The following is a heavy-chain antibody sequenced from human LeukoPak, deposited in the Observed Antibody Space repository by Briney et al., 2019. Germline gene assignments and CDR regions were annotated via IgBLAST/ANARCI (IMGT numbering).Heavy chain of an antibody. CDR1: GYSFTNYG. J-gene: IGHJ4*02. Sequence: GASVKVSCKTSGYSFTNYGITWVRQAPGQGLEWMGWISGYNSKPFYAQNFQGRVTMTTDTSTSTVYMELRSLRSDDTAVYYCARIAAAGFFPFDYWGQGTLVTVSS. V-gene: IGHV1-18*01. CDR3: ARIAAAGFFPFDY. D-gene: IGHD6-13*01. CDR2: ISGYNSKP.